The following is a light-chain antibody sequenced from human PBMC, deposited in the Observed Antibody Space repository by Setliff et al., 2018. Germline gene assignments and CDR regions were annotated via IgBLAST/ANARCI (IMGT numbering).Light chain of an antibody. CDR3: YSYTASTSYV. CDR2: EVS. CDR1: SSDIGGYNY. V-gene: IGLV2-14*01. J-gene: IGLJ1*01. Sequence: QSVLTQPASVSGSPGQSITISCTGTSSDIGGYNYVSWYQQHSGKAPKLMIYEVSNRPSGVSNRFSGSKSGNTASLTISGLQAEDEADYYCYSYTASTSYVFGTGTKVTVL.